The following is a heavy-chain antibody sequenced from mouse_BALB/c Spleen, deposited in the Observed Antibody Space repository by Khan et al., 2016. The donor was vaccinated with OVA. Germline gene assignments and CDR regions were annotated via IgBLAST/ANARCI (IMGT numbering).Heavy chain of an antibody. CDR2: ISYSGNT. J-gene: IGHJ2*01. D-gene: IGHD2-14*01. CDR3: ARVYRGDFDY. Sequence: EVKLLESGPGLVKPSQSLSLICTVTGYSITSDYAWNWIRQFPGNKLEWMGFISYSGNTNYNPSLKSRISITRDTSKNQFFLHLNSVTTEDTATYYCARVYRGDFDYWGQGTTLTVSS. CDR1: GYSITSDYA. V-gene: IGHV3-2*02.